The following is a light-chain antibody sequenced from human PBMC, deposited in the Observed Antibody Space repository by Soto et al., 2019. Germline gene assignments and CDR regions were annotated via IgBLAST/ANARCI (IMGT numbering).Light chain of an antibody. CDR2: AAS. Sequence: DIQMTQSPSSLSASVGDRVTITRRASQSISSYLNWYQQKPGKAPKLLIYAASSLQSGVPSRFSGSGSGTDFTLTISSLQPEDSATYDCQQANSFPLTFGGGTKVDIK. J-gene: IGKJ4*01. CDR3: QQANSFPLT. V-gene: IGKV1-39*01. CDR1: QSISSY.